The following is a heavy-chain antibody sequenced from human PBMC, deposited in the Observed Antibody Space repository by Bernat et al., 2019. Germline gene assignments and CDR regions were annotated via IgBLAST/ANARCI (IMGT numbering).Heavy chain of an antibody. CDR2: INSDGSST. J-gene: IGHJ5*02. V-gene: IGHV3-74*01. CDR3: ARDGGNYWGWFDP. CDR1: GFTFSSYW. D-gene: IGHD1-26*01. Sequence: EVQLVESGGGLVQPGGSLRLSCAASGFTFSSYWMHWVRQAPGKGLVWVSRINSDGSSTSYADSVKGRFTISRDNAKNTLYLQMNSLRAEDMAVYYCARDGGNYWGWFDPWGQGTLVTVSS.